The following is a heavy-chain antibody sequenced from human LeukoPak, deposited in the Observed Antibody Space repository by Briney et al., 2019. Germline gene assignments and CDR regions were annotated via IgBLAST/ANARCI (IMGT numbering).Heavy chain of an antibody. Sequence: PSETLSLTCAVYGGSFSGYYWSWIRQPPGKGLEWIGEINYSGSTNYNPSLKSRVTISVDTSKNQFSLKLSSVTAADTAVYYCARGASPKYGSGSYSFYYGMGVWGKGTTVTVSS. J-gene: IGHJ6*04. CDR1: GGSFSGYY. D-gene: IGHD3-10*01. V-gene: IGHV4-34*01. CDR2: INYSGST. CDR3: ARGASPKYGSGSYSFYYGMGV.